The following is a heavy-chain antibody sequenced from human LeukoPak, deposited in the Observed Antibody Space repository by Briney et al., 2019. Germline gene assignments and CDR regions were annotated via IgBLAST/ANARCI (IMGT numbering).Heavy chain of an antibody. J-gene: IGHJ5*02. CDR3: AAYCSGGSCSWFDP. CDR1: GGSISSYY. D-gene: IGHD2-15*01. CDR2: IYTSGST. Sequence: NSSETLSLTCTVSGGSISSYYWSWIRQPAGKGLEWIGRIYTSGSTNYNPSLKSRVTMSVDTSKNQFSLKLSSVTAADTAVYYCAAYCSGGSCSWFDPWGQGTLVTVSS. V-gene: IGHV4-4*07.